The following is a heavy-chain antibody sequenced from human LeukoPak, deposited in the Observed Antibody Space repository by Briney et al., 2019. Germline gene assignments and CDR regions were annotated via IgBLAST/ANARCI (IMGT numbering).Heavy chain of an antibody. D-gene: IGHD5-18*01. V-gene: IGHV3-30*03. CDR1: GFTFSSYG. Sequence: PGGSLRLSCAASGFTFSSYGMHWVRQAPGKGLEWVAVISYDGSNKYYADSVKGRFTISRDNSKNTLYLQMNSLRSEDTAVYYCARAWIQLWAEDWYFDYWGQGTLVTVSS. CDR3: ARAWIQLWAEDWYFDY. J-gene: IGHJ4*02. CDR2: ISYDGSNK.